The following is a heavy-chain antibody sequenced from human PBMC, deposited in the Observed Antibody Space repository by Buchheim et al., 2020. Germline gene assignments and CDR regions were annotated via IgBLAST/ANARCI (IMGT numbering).Heavy chain of an antibody. CDR3: ARGRGYGDYYFDY. V-gene: IGHV3-33*01. D-gene: IGHD4-17*01. CDR1: GFTFSSYG. J-gene: IGHJ4*02. CDR2: IWYDGSNK. Sequence: QVQLVESGGGVVQPGRSLRLSCAASGFTFSSYGMHWVRQAPGQGLEWVAVIWYDGSNKYYADSVKGRFTISRDNSKNTLYLQMNSLRAEDTAVYYCARGRGYGDYYFDYWGQGTL.